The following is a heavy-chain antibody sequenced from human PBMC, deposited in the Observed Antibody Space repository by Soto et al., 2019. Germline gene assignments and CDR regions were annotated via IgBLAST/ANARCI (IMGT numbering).Heavy chain of an antibody. Sequence: PSETLSLTCTVSGGSISSCDYYWSWIRQPPGKGLEWIGYIYYSGSTYYNPSLKSRVTISVDTSKNQFSLKLSSVTAADTAVYYCASYGDYYYYGMDVWGQGTAVTVSS. CDR2: IYYSGST. D-gene: IGHD4-17*01. CDR3: ASYGDYYYYGMDV. V-gene: IGHV4-30-4*01. CDR1: GGSISSCDYY. J-gene: IGHJ6*02.